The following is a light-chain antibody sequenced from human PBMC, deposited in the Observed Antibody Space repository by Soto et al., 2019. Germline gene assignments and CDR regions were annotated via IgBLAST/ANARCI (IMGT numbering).Light chain of an antibody. CDR2: GAS. CDR3: QQYASSPVHT. CDR1: QSVSSSY. V-gene: IGKV3-20*01. J-gene: IGKJ2*01. Sequence: EIVLTQSPGTLSLSPGERATLSCRASQSVSSSYLAWYQQKPGQAPRLLIYGASSRATGIPDRFSGSGSGTDFTLAISRLEPEDFAVYYGQQYASSPVHTFGQGTKLEIK.